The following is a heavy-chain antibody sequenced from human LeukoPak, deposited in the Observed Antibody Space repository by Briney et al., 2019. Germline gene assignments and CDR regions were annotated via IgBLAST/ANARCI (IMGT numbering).Heavy chain of an antibody. Sequence: SETLSLTCAVYSGSFSSYYWSWIRQPPGKGLEWIGEINHSGATNYNPSLKSRVTMSVETSKNQFFLELRSLTAADTAVYYCARGPRRYTSGWLDWYFDLWGRGTLVIVSS. CDR1: SGSFSSYY. CDR3: ARGPRRYTSGWLDWYFDL. V-gene: IGHV4-34*01. D-gene: IGHD6-19*01. CDR2: INHSGAT. J-gene: IGHJ2*01.